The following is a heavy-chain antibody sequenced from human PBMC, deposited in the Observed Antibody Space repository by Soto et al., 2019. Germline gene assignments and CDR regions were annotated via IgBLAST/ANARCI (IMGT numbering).Heavy chain of an antibody. CDR3: ARRNVGRRFYGLDV. CDR1: GGSINSAAYY. D-gene: IGHD3-16*01. J-gene: IGHJ6*02. V-gene: IGHV4-31*03. CDR2: IFHNGSR. Sequence: TLSLTCSVSGGSINSAAYYWSWVRQRPGRGLEWIGYIFHNGSRYYNASLKTRLTISVDTSKKQFSLKLSSVTAADTAVYYCARRNVGRRFYGLDVWGQGTTVTVSS.